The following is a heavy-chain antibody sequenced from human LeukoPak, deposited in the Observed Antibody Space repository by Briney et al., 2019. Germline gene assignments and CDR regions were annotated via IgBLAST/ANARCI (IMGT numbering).Heavy chain of an antibody. CDR2: INWNGGST. Sequence: PGGSLRLSCAASGFTFSSYAMSWVRQAPGKGLEWVSGINWNGGSTGYADSVKGRFTISRDNAKNSLYLQMNSLRAEDTALYYCARDGRQVIAVAGTKNWFDPWGQGTLVTVSS. CDR3: ARDGRQVIAVAGTKNWFDP. CDR1: GFTFSSYA. J-gene: IGHJ5*02. V-gene: IGHV3-20*04. D-gene: IGHD6-19*01.